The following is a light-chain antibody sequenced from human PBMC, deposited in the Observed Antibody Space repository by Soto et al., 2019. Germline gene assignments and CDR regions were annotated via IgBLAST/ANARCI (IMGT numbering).Light chain of an antibody. J-gene: IGLJ1*01. V-gene: IGLV2-14*01. CDR3: SSYTSSSTL. CDR2: EVS. CDR1: SSDVGGYKY. Sequence: QSVLTQPASVSGSPGQSITISCTGTSSDVGGYKYVSWYQQHPGKAPKLMIYEVSSRPSGVSNRFSGSKSGNTASLTISGLQTEDEADYYCSSYTSSSTLFGTGTKVTVL.